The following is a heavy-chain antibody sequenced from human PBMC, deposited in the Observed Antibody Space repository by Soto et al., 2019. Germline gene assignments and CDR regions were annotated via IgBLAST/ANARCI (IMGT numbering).Heavy chain of an antibody. CDR2: IDPSDSYT. D-gene: IGHD4-17*01. Sequence: GESLKISCKGSGYSFTSYWISWVRQMPGKGLEWMGRIDPSDSYTNYRPSFQGHVTISADKSISTAYLQWSSLKASDTAMYYCARTVTTDYYYGMDVWGQGTTVTVSS. CDR3: ARTVTTDYYYGMDV. CDR1: GYSFTSYW. V-gene: IGHV5-10-1*01. J-gene: IGHJ6*02.